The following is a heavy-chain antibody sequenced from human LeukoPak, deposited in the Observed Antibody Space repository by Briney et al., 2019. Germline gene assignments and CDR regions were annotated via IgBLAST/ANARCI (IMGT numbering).Heavy chain of an antibody. CDR3: ARGEDIVVVPAATTYYFDY. V-gene: IGHV3-30*02. CDR1: GFTFRSYG. CDR2: IRYDASNK. J-gene: IGHJ4*02. Sequence: GGSLRLSCAASGFTFRSYGMHWVRQAPGKGLEWVTFIRYDASNKYYADSVKGRFTISRDNSKNTLYLQMNSLRAEDTAVYYCARGEDIVVVPAATTYYFDYWGQGTLVTVSS. D-gene: IGHD2-2*01.